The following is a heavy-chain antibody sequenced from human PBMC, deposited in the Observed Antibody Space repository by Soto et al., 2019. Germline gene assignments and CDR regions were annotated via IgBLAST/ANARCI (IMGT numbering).Heavy chain of an antibody. D-gene: IGHD2-15*01. CDR2: INAGNADT. V-gene: IGHV1-3*01. CDR1: GYTFTSYT. CDR3: ARERGYCSGDSCYTENYYYYYMDV. J-gene: IGHJ6*03. Sequence: ASVKVSCKASGYTFTSYTMHWVRQAPRHGLEWMGWINAGNADTKYSQKFQGRVTITRDTSASTAYMELSSLRSEDTALYFCARERGYCSGDSCYTENYYYYYMDVWGKGTTVTVSS.